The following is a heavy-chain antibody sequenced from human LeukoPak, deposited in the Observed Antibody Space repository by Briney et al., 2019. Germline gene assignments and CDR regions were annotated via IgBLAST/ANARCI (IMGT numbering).Heavy chain of an antibody. Sequence: SETLSLTCTVSGGSISSYYWSWIRQPPGKGLEWIGYIYYSGSTNYNPSLKSRVTISVDTSKNQFSLKLNSVTLEDTAVYYCVRDANWGTDALDIWGQGTMVSVSS. J-gene: IGHJ3*02. CDR2: IYYSGST. D-gene: IGHD7-27*01. V-gene: IGHV4-59*12. CDR1: GGSISSYY. CDR3: VRDANWGTDALDI.